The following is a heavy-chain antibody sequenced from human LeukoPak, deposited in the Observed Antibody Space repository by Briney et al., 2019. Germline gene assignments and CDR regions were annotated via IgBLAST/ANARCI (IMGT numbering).Heavy chain of an antibody. V-gene: IGHV4-39*01. CDR1: GGSISSSSYC. D-gene: IGHD6-19*01. CDR2: IYYSGST. Sequence: SETLSLTCTVSGGSISSSSYCWGWIRQPPGKGLEWIGSIYYSGSTYYNPSLNSRVTISVDTSKNQFSLKLSSVTAADTAVYYCARHLSGWPPRVTLPFDYWGQGTLVTVSS. CDR3: ARHLSGWPPRVTLPFDY. J-gene: IGHJ4*02.